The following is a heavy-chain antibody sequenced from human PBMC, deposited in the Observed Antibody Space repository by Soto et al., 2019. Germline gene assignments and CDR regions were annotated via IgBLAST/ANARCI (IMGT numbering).Heavy chain of an antibody. V-gene: IGHV4-39*01. CDR3: ARHYGDYYYYYGMDV. D-gene: IGHD4-17*01. J-gene: IGHJ6*02. CDR1: GGSISSSNYY. CDR2: IYYNGST. Sequence: SETLSLTCTVSGGSISSSNYYWGWIRQPPGKGLEWIGSIYYNGSTYYNPSLKSRVTISVDTSKYQFSLKLSSVTAADTAVYYCARHYGDYYYYYGMDVWGQGTTVTVSS.